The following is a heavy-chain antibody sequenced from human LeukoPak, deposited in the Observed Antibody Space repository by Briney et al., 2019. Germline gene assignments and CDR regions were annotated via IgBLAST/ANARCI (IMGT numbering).Heavy chain of an antibody. CDR1: GGSFSGYY. Sequence: PSETLSLTCAVYGGSFSGYYWSWIRQPPGKGLEWIGEINHSGSTNYNPSLKSRVTISVDTSKNQFSLKLSSVTAADTAVYYCARPLAAAAFFDYWGQGTLVTVSS. D-gene: IGHD6-13*01. CDR2: INHSGST. V-gene: IGHV4-34*01. J-gene: IGHJ4*02. CDR3: ARPLAAAAFFDY.